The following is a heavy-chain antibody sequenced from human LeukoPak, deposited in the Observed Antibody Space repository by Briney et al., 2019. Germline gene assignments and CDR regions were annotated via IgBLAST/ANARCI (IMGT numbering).Heavy chain of an antibody. CDR3: ARLRGDGYNVRGWFDP. V-gene: IGHV4-61*01. CDR2: IYYSGST. J-gene: IGHJ5*02. Sequence: SQTLSLTCTVSGGSISSGSYYWSWIRQPPGKGLEWIGYIYYSGSTNYNPSLKSRVTISVDTSKNQFSLKLSSVTAADTAVYYCARLRGDGYNVRGWFDPWGQGTLVTVSS. CDR1: GGSISSGSYY. D-gene: IGHD5-24*01.